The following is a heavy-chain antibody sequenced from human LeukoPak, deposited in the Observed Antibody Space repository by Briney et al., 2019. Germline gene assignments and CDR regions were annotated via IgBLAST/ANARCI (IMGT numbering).Heavy chain of an antibody. V-gene: IGHV4-4*07. CDR3: ASSSWQKTFDH. CDR2: IHTSGTT. CDR1: RGTITFDY. D-gene: IGHD6-6*01. Sequence: SQTLSLTCTVSRGTITFDYGNSIPRSAGHRLKGIGRIHTSGTTSYNPSLNGRVTMLIDTAQKKFYLNLTSVNSSDPAVHYCASSSWQKTFDHWGQGALVPVSS. J-gene: IGHJ4*02.